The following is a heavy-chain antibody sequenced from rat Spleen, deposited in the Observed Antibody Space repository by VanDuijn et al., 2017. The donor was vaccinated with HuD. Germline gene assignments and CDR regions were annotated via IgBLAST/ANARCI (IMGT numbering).Heavy chain of an antibody. CDR1: GFSLTGNN. V-gene: IGHV2-63*01. Sequence: QVQLKVSGPGLVQPSQTLSLTCTVSGFSLTGNNLHWVRQPPGKGMEWMRRRRYDGDTSYNSALRSRLRVTRDTSKNQVFLKMDSLQTDDTAIYYCSRAIAADYVMAAWGQGASVTVSS. CDR2: RRYDGDT. J-gene: IGHJ4*01. D-gene: IGHD1-2*01. CDR3: SRAIAADYVMAA.